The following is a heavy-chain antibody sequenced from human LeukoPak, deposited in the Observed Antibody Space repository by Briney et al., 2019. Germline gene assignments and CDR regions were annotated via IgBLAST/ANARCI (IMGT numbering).Heavy chain of an antibody. V-gene: IGHV5-51*01. J-gene: IGHJ4*02. D-gene: IGHD5-12*01. CDR2: IYPGDSDT. CDR1: GYSFTSYW. CDR3: ARQKRGYDMIYYFDY. Sequence: GESLKISCKGSGYSFTSYWIGWVRQMPGKGLEWMGIIYPGDSDTRYSPSFQGQVTISADKSISTAYLQWSSLKASDTAMYYCARQKRGYDMIYYFDYWGQGTLVTVSS.